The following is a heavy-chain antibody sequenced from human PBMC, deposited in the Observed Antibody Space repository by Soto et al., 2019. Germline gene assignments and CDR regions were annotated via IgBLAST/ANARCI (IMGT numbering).Heavy chain of an antibody. CDR1: GFTFTSYG. CDR3: AREGYCSSGSCALYSHDVFGLDF. D-gene: IGHD2-15*01. CDR2: ISVYNENS. Sequence: VTVSPKASGFTFTSYGISSVRQAPGQGLEWMGWISVYNENSDYAQKFQGRVTMNRDTSTSTAYMELRSLTSDDTAVYYCAREGYCSSGSCALYSHDVFGLDFWG. V-gene: IGHV1-18*01. J-gene: IGHJ6*02.